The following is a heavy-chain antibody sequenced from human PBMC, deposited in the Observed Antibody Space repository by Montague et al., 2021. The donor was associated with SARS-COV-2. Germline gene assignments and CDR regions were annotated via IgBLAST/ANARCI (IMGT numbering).Heavy chain of an antibody. D-gene: IGHD3-22*01. J-gene: IGHJ6*02. Sequence: SETLSLTCTVSGGSISNSSYYWGWIRQPPGKGLEWIGSIYYSGSTYYNPSLKSRVTISVDTSKNQFSLKLSSVTAANTAVYYCAREAYYYDSSGYYGGGYYSYGMDVWGQGTPVTVSS. CDR2: IYYSGST. CDR1: GGSISNSSYY. CDR3: AREAYYYDSSGYYGGGYYSYGMDV. V-gene: IGHV4-39*02.